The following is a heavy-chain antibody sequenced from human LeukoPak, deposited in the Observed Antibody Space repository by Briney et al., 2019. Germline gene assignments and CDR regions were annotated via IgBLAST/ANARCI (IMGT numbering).Heavy chain of an antibody. CDR3: ATHEGSGYWAFDY. Sequence: GESLKISCKASGYPFTTHWIGWVRQLPGKGLEWMGIIYPGDSDTKYSPSFQGRVTISADKSISTAYLQWSSLKASDTAMYYCATHEGSGYWAFDYWGQGTLVTVSS. D-gene: IGHD3-22*01. CDR2: IYPGDSDT. J-gene: IGHJ4*02. V-gene: IGHV5-51*01. CDR1: GYPFTTHW.